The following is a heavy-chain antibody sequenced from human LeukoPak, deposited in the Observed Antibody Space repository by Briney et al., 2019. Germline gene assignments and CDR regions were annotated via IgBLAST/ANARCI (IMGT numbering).Heavy chain of an antibody. CDR2: ISGSGGST. CDR1: GFTFSSYA. V-gene: IGHV3-23*01. CDR3: AKFVLSGYSYGYDYFDY. Sequence: QSGGSLRLSCAASGFTFSSYAMSWVRQAPGKGLEWVSAISGSGGSTYYEDSVKGLFTISRDNSKNTLYLQMNSLRAEDTAVYYCAKFVLSGYSYGYDYFDYWGQGTLVTVSS. J-gene: IGHJ4*02. D-gene: IGHD5-18*01.